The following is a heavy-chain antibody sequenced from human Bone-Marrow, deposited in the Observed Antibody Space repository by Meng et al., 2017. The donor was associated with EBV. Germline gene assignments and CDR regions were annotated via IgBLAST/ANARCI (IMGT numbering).Heavy chain of an antibody. Sequence: QSQAVQSGGEVQKPGASVRVSCKTSGYTFSSFTRNWVRQVPGQGFEWVGWILGYSANTHYAQKFHGRVNMSTDTSTDTSYMELKNLRPDDTAIYYCVRFSNYVLDHWGQGTLVTVSS. CDR1: GYTFSSFT. CDR3: VRFSNYVLDH. CDR2: ILGYSANT. D-gene: IGHD3-10*01. J-gene: IGHJ4*02. V-gene: IGHV1-18*01.